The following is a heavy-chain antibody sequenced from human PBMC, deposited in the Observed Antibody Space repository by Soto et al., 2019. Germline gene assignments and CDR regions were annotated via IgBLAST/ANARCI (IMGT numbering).Heavy chain of an antibody. V-gene: IGHV1-18*01. CDR3: ARHSGSYHGGY. J-gene: IGHJ4*02. CDR1: GYTFTSYG. CDR2: ISAYNGNT. D-gene: IGHD1-26*01. Sequence: QVQLVQSGAEVKKPGTSVKVSCKASGYTFTSYGISWVRQAPGQGLEWMGWISAYNGNTKYAQKLQGRVTMTTDTSTSSAYRELRGLRSDDTAVYYCARHSGSYHGGYWGQGTLVTVSS.